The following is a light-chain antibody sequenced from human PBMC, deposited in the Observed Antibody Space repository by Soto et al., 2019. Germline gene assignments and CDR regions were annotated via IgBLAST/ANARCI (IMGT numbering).Light chain of an antibody. V-gene: IGLV2-14*03. CDR2: DVN. J-gene: IGLJ2*01. CDR3: TSWTTSTTMI. CDR1: SSDIGAYNF. Sequence: QSALTQPASVSGSPGQSITISCTGNSSDIGAYNFVSWYQQHPGKAPKLMLYDVNIRPSGVSNRFSGSKSGNTASLTISGLQAEDEADYYCTSWTTSTTMIFGGGIKLTVL.